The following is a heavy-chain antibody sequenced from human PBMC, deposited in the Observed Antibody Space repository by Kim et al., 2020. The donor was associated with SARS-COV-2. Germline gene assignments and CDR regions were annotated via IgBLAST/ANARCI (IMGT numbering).Heavy chain of an antibody. V-gene: IGHV3-48*02. CDR3: AGGAVTMFRGVDNYYYYG. D-gene: IGHD3-10*01. CDR2: ISSSSTI. J-gene: IGHJ6*01. Sequence: GGSLRLSCAASGFTFSSYNMNWVRQAPGKGLEWVSYISSSSTIYYADSLKGRFTISRDNAKNSLYLQMNSLRDEDTAAFYCAGGAVTMFRGVDNYYYYG. CDR1: GFTFSSYN.